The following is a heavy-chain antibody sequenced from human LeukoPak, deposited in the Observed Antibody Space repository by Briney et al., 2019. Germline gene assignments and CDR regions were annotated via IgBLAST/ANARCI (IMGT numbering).Heavy chain of an antibody. CDR2: INHSGST. CDR3: ARLWSTYCSGGSCPHQPNY. V-gene: IGHV4-34*01. Sequence: PSETLSLTCAVYGGPFSGYYWSWLRQPPGKGLEWIGEINHSGSTNYNPSLKSRVTISVDTSKNQFSLKLSSVTAADTALYYCARLWSTYCSGGSCPHQPNYWGQGTLVTVSS. CDR1: GGPFSGYY. D-gene: IGHD2-15*01. J-gene: IGHJ4*02.